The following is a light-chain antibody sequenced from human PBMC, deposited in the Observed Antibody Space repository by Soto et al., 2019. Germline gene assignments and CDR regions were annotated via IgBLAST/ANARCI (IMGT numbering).Light chain of an antibody. Sequence: IVVTQSPGTLSLYTGERATLSFRASQSVSSSYLAWYQQKPGQAPRLLIYGASTRDTGVPTRFSGSGSGTEFTLTISSLQSEDFAVYYCQQGSNWPPITSAHRTRLEI. CDR1: QSVSSSY. CDR3: QQGSNWPPIT. CDR2: GAS. J-gene: IGKJ5*01. V-gene: IGKV3D-20*02.